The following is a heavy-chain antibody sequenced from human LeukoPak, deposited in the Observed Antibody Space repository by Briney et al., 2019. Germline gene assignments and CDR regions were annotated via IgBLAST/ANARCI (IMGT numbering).Heavy chain of an antibody. CDR2: VSYSGST. Sequence: SSQTLSLTCTVSGGSISSGDYYWSWIRQHPQRGLEWIGYVSYSGSTNYNSSLKSRLTISADTSKNQFYLRLTSVTAADTAVYYCARDPRGGITGTTFDRWGQGTLVTVSS. J-gene: IGHJ5*02. V-gene: IGHV4-31*03. D-gene: IGHD1-20*01. CDR3: ARDPRGGITGTTFDR. CDR1: GGSISSGDYY.